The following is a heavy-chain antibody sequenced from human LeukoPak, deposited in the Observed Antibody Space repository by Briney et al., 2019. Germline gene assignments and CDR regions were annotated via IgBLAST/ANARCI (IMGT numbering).Heavy chain of an antibody. V-gene: IGHV4-39*01. D-gene: IGHD6-19*01. Sequence: PSETLSLTCTVSGGSISSSSYYWGWIRQPPGKGLEWIGSIHYSGSTYYNPSLKSRVTISVDTSKNQFSLKLSSVTAADTAVYYCARRVSRWLADYYFDQWGQGTLVTVS. CDR1: GGSISSSSYY. CDR3: ARRVSRWLADYYFDQ. CDR2: IHYSGST. J-gene: IGHJ4*02.